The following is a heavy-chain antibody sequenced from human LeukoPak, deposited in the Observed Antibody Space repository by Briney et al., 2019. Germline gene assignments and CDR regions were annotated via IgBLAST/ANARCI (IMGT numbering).Heavy chain of an antibody. CDR2: IIPILGIA. CDR1: GGTFSSYA. CDR3: ASPSYGDSGHFDY. Sequence: GASVKVSCTASGGTFSSYAISWVRQAPGQGLEWMGRIIPILGIANYAQKFQGRVTITADKSTSTAYMELSSLRSEDTAVYYCASPSYGDSGHFDYWGQGTLVTVSS. V-gene: IGHV1-69*04. J-gene: IGHJ4*02. D-gene: IGHD4-17*01.